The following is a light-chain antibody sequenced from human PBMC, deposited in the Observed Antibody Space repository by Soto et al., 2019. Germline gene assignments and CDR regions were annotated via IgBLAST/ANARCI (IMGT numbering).Light chain of an antibody. V-gene: IGLV2-14*01. CDR3: NSYAGDIIRFV. J-gene: IGLJ1*01. CDR1: NSDVGAYKY. CDR2: EVS. Sequence: QSVLTQPASVSGSPGQSVTISCTGTNSDVGAYKYVSWYQQHPGKAPKLMIYEVSNRPSGVSNRFSGSKSGNTASLTISGLQADDEADYYCNSYAGDIIRFVFGTGTKLTVL.